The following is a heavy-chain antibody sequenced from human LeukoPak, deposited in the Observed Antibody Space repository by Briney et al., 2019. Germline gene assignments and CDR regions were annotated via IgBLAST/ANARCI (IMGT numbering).Heavy chain of an antibody. CDR3: ATERSGYSFLIDY. CDR2: ISGSGGST. V-gene: IGHV3-23*01. J-gene: IGHJ4*02. Sequence: GGSLRLSCAASGFTFSSYAMSWVRQAPGKGLEWVSAISGSGGSTYYADSVKGRFTISRDNSKNTLYLQMNSLKAEDTAVYYCATERSGYSFLIDYWGQGTLVTVSS. CDR1: GFTFSSYA. D-gene: IGHD5-18*01.